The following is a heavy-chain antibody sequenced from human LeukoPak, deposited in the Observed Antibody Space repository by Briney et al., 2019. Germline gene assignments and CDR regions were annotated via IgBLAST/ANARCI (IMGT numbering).Heavy chain of an antibody. CDR1: GYTLTELS. J-gene: IGHJ4*02. V-gene: IGHV1-24*01. CDR3: ASLFHVYYYDSSSARDY. D-gene: IGHD3-22*01. CDR2: FDPEDGET. Sequence: ASVKVSCKVSGYTLTELSMHWVRQAPGKGLEWMGGFDPEDGETIYAQKFQGRVTMTEDTSTDTAYMELSSLRSEDTAVYYCASLFHVYYYDSSSARDYWGRGTLVTVSS.